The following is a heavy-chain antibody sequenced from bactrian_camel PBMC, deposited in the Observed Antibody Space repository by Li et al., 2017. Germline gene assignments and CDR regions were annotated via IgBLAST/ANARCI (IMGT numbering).Heavy chain of an antibody. J-gene: IGHJ4*01. D-gene: IGHD3*01. CDR2: ISGLGRTT. CDR1: TASMQG. CDR3: ATNDCSRAYCQ. Sequence: DVQLVESGGGSVQAGGSLRLSCAAFTASMQGMGWVRQAPGKGLEWVSVISGLGRTTNYADSVKGRFTISRDNAKNTLYLQLNSLKTEDTAMYYCATNDCSRAYCQRGQGTQVTVS. V-gene: IGHV3S40*01.